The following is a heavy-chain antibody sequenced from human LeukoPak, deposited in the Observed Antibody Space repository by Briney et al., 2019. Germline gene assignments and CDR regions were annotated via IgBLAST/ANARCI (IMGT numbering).Heavy chain of an antibody. J-gene: IGHJ4*02. CDR2: IKQDGSEK. D-gene: IGHD1-26*01. V-gene: IGHV3-7*01. CDR1: GFTFSSYW. CDR3: ARGKSGSYGTKGY. Sequence: GGSLKLSCVASGFTFSSYWMSWFGQAPGKGLESVADIKQDGSEKYYVDSVKGRFTISRDNAKNSLYLQMNSLRVEDTAVYYCARGKSGSYGTKGYWGQGTLVTVSS.